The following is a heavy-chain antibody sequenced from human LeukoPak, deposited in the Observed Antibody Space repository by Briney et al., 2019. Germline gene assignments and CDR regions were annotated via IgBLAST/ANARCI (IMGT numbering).Heavy chain of an antibody. D-gene: IGHD3-22*01. J-gene: IGHJ4*02. CDR1: GFSVCSNF. V-gene: IGHV3-53*01. CDR3: ARDIAYNYDSSGYSYVY. Sequence: GGSLRLSXAASGFSVCSNFMSWVRQSPGKGLEWLSIIYSGGSTHYADSVKGRFTISRDNSKNTLYLQMSSLRAEDTAVYYCARDIAYNYDSSGYSYVYWGQGTLVTVSS. CDR2: IYSGGST.